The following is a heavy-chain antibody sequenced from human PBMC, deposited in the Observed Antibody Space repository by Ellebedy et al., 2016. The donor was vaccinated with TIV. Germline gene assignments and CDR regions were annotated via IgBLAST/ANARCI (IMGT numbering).Heavy chain of an antibody. V-gene: IGHV4-4*07. CDR3: ARGGYYDSESYFYYTMDV. CDR1: GDSTGTYY. J-gene: IGHJ6*02. CDR2: TYTSGST. Sequence: SETLSLTXTVSGDSTGTYYWSWVRQPAGKGLEWIGRTYTSGSTHYNPSLKSRVTVSVDTSKNQFSLTLSSVTAADTAVYYCARGGYYDSESYFYYTMDVWGQGTTVTVSS. D-gene: IGHD3-10*01.